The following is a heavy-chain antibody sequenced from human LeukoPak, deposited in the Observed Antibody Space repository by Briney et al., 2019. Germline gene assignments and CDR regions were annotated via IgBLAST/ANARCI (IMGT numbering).Heavy chain of an antibody. CDR2: ISGDDGRT. J-gene: IGHJ4*02. V-gene: IGHV3-43*02. Sequence: GGSLRLSCAASGFTFDDYAMHWVRQAPGKGLEWVSLISGDDGRTYYADSGKGRFTISRDNSKNSLYLQMNSLRIEDTALYYCAKEFGDSYGYPTPFDYWGQGTLVTVSS. CDR3: AKEFGDSYGYPTPFDY. D-gene: IGHD5-18*01. CDR1: GFTFDDYA.